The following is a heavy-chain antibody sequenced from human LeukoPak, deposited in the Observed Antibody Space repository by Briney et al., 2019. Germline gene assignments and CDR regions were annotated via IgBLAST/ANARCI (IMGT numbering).Heavy chain of an antibody. CDR1: GGTFSSYA. J-gene: IGHJ4*02. D-gene: IGHD3-22*01. CDR3: ARDWGYYSDSSGYSDY. CDR2: IITYNGKT. V-gene: IGHV1-18*01. Sequence: ASVKVSCKASGGTFSSYAISWVRQAPGQGLEWMGWIITYNGKTNYAQKLQGRVTMTTDTSTSTAYMELWSLRSDGTAVYYCARDWGYYSDSSGYSDYWGQGTLVTVSS.